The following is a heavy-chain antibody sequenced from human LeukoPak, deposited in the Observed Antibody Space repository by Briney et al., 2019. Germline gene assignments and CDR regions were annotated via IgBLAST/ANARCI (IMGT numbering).Heavy chain of an antibody. CDR2: ISDGGGAT. J-gene: IGHJ4*02. D-gene: IGHD6-19*01. CDR3: AGAFSGWSPKF. CDR1: GFTFSSYA. V-gene: IGHV3-23*01. Sequence: PGGSLRLSCAASGFTFSSYAMTWVRQAPGKGLEWVSGISDGGGATYYADSVKGRFTLSRDDSKNTLYLQMDSLRADDTAVYYCAGAFSGWSPKFWGQGTLVTVSS.